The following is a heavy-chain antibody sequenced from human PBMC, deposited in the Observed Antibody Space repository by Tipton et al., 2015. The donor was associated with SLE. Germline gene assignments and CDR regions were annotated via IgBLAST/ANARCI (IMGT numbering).Heavy chain of an antibody. D-gene: IGHD3-22*01. J-gene: IGHJ4*02. CDR3: AKGGYISSRPFDH. Sequence: SLRLSCTASGFALGDYSVTWVRQAPGKGLEWVSTISDSGAGTHFADSVRGRFTISRDNSKNTLYLQMNSLRADDTAVYYCAKGGYISSRPFDHWGQGTLVTVSA. CDR2: ISDSGAGT. CDR1: GFALGDYS. V-gene: IGHV3-23*01.